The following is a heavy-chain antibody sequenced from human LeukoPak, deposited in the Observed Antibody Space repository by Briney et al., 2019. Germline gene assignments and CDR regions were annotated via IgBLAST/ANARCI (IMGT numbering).Heavy chain of an antibody. D-gene: IGHD5-18*01. CDR1: GFTFSSYS. J-gene: IGHJ4*02. CDR2: ISSSSYI. CDR3: AKGYSYGTGDFDY. V-gene: IGHV3-21*01. Sequence: GGSLRLSCAASGFTFSSYSMNWVRQAPGKGLEWVSSISSSSYIYYADSVKGRFTISRDNAKNSLYLQMNSLRAEDTAVYYCAKGYSYGTGDFDYWGQGTLVTVSS.